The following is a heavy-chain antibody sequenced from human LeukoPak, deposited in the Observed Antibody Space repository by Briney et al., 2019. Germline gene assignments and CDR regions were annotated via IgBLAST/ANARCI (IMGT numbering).Heavy chain of an antibody. CDR1: GFTFSTYW. CDR2: IKQDGTEK. D-gene: IGHD6-13*01. V-gene: IGHV3-7*03. Sequence: GSLRLSCAASGFTFSTYWMSWVRQAPGKGLEWVASIKQDGTEKYYVDSVKGRFTIPRDNAKNSLYLQMNSLRAEDTAVYYCARDRRLAAAGVFFDYWGQGTLVTVSS. CDR3: ARDRRLAAAGVFFDY. J-gene: IGHJ4*02.